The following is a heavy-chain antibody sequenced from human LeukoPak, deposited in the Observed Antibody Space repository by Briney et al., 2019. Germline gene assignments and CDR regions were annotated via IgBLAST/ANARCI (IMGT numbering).Heavy chain of an antibody. CDR2: INHSGST. J-gene: IGHJ4*02. V-gene: IGHV4-34*01. CDR1: GGSFSGYY. D-gene: IGHD6-13*01. CDR3: ARGRYLTTSGGAAAGFLDY. Sequence: KPSETLSLTCADSGGSFSGYYWNWIRQSPGKGLEWIGEINHSGSTHYNPSLKSRVTISVDTSQKQFSLRLTSVTAADTAVYYCARGRYLTTSGGAAAGFLDYWGQGSLVTVST.